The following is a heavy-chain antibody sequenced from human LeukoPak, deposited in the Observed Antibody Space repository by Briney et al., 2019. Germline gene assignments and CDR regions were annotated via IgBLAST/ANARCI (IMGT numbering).Heavy chain of an antibody. D-gene: IGHD2-15*01. J-gene: IGHJ6*03. CDR1: GYTFTSYG. CDR2: ISAYNGNT. Sequence: VASVKVSCKASGYTFTSYGISWLRQAPGQGLEWMGWISAYNGNTNYAQKLQGRVTMTTDTSTSTAYMELRSLRSDDTAVYYCARVPGVDYYYYYMDFWGKGTTVTVSS. CDR3: ARVPGVDYYYYYMDF. V-gene: IGHV1-18*01.